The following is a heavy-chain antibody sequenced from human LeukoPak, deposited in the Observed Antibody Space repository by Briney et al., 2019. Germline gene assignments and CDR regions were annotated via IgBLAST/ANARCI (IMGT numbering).Heavy chain of an antibody. V-gene: IGHV3-30*18. CDR3: AKDPGDTTVTTGD. D-gene: IGHD4-17*01. CDR1: GFTFSSYG. CDR2: ISYDGSNK. Sequence: QPGGSLRLSCAASGFTFSSYGMHWVRQAPGRGLEWVAVISYDGSNKYYADSVKGRFTISRDNSKNTLYLQMNSLRAEDTAVYYCAKDPGDTTVTTGDWGQGTLVTVSS. J-gene: IGHJ4*02.